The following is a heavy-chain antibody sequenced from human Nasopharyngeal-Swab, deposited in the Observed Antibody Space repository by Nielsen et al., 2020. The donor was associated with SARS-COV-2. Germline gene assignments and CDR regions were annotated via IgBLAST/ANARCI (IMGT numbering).Heavy chain of an antibody. Sequence: ASVKVSCKVSGYTLTELSMHWVRQAPGKGLEWMGGFDPGDGETIYAQKFQGRVTMTEDTSTDTAYMELSSLRSEDTAVYYCATSAPYCSSTSCYTNWFDPWGQGTLVTVSS. CDR3: ATSAPYCSSTSCYTNWFDP. V-gene: IGHV1-24*01. CDR2: FDPGDGET. D-gene: IGHD2-2*02. J-gene: IGHJ5*02. CDR1: GYTLTELS.